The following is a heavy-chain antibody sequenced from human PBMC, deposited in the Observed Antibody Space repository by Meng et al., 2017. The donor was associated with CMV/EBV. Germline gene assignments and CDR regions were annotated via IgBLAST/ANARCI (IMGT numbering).Heavy chain of an antibody. Sequence: VSGASNSSGGYYWSWIRQHPGKGLEWIGDGHYGGSAYYHPSLKSRLTISVDTSKNQLSLKLSSVTAADTAVYYCARGVGYGDQFDYWGQGTLVTVSS. CDR1: GASNSSGGYY. J-gene: IGHJ4*02. V-gene: IGHV4-31*02. D-gene: IGHD4-17*01. CDR2: GHYGGSA. CDR3: ARGVGYGDQFDY.